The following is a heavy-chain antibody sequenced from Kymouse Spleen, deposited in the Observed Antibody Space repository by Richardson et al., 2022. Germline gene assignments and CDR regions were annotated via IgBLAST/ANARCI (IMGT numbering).Heavy chain of an antibody. CDR3: ARDFLPYCTNGVCYTDYYYGMDV. D-gene: IGHD2-8*01. CDR1: GYTFTSYG. CDR2: ISAYNGNT. Sequence: QVQLVQSGAEVKKPGASVKVSCKASGYTFTSYGISWVRQAPGQGLEWMGWISAYNGNTNYAQKLQGRVTMTTDTSTSTAYMELRSLRSDDTAVYYCARDFLPYCTNGVCYTDYYYGMDVWGQGTTVTVSS. J-gene: IGHJ6*02. V-gene: IGHV1-18*01.